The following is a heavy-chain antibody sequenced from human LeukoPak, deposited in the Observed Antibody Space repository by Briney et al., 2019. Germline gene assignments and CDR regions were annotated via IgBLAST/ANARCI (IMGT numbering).Heavy chain of an antibody. V-gene: IGHV3-21*01. CDR1: GFTFSSYS. CDR2: ISSSSSYI. D-gene: IGHD2-15*01. CDR3: ATTRYCNGGSCFALDY. J-gene: IGHJ4*02. Sequence: GGSLRLSCAASGFTFSSYSMNWVRQAPGKGLEWVSSISSSSSYIYYADSVKGRFTISRDNAKNSLYLQMNSLRAEDTAVYYCATTRYCNGGSCFALDYWGQGTLVTVSS.